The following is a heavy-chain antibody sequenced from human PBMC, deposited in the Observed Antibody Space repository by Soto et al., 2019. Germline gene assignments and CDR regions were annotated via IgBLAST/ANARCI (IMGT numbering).Heavy chain of an antibody. Sequence: QVQLQESGPGLVKPSETLSLTCTVSGGSISSYYWSWIRQPPGKGLEWIGYIYYSGSTNYNPSLKSRVTTSVATSKIQFSLKQSSVTAEYAALYYCARIKAPGSLWFGENGAFDIWGQGTMVTVSS. J-gene: IGHJ3*02. CDR2: IYYSGST. V-gene: IGHV4-59*08. D-gene: IGHD3-10*01. CDR1: GGSISSYY. CDR3: ARIKAPGSLWFGENGAFDI.